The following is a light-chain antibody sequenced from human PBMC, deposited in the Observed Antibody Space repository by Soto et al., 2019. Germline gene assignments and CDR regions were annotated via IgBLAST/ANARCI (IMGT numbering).Light chain of an antibody. Sequence: AIRMTQSPSSLSASTGDRVTITCRASQGISSYLAWYQQKPGKAPKLLSYAASTLQSGVPSRFSGSGSGTAFTLTISCLQSEDFATYYCQQYYSYPFTFGPGTKVDIK. CDR2: AAS. CDR1: QGISSY. CDR3: QQYYSYPFT. J-gene: IGKJ3*01. V-gene: IGKV1-8*01.